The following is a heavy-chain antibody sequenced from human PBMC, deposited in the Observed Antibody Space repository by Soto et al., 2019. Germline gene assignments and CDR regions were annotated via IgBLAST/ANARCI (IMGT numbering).Heavy chain of an antibody. V-gene: IGHV6-1*01. CDR1: VDRVSRNSSA. Sequence: THTEPLTVDLSVDRVSRNSSAPNYKKQSPSRGLEWLGRTYYRSKWFNDYAMSVKSRISISADTSENHFSLHLNSVTPDDTAVYYCVRGSQWPVIPDYYCGMDVWGQGTTVSVSS. CDR2: TYYRSKWFN. CDR3: VRGSQWPVIPDYYCGMDV. J-gene: IGHJ6*01. D-gene: IGHD6-19*01.